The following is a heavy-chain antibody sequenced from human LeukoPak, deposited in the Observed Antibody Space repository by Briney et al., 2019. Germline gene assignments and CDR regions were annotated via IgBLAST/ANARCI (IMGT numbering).Heavy chain of an antibody. J-gene: IGHJ4*02. CDR2: ISGSGGST. V-gene: IGHV3-23*01. D-gene: IGHD2-2*01. Sequence: PGGSLRLSCAASGFTFSNYVMTWVRQAPGKGLEWVSAISGSGGSTYYADSVKGRFTISRDNSKNTLYLQMNGLRAEDTAVYYCANLPAASGYWGQGTLVTVSS. CDR1: GFTFSNYV. CDR3: ANLPAASGY.